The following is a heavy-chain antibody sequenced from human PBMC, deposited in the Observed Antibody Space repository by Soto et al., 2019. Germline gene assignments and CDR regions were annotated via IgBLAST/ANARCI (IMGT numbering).Heavy chain of an antibody. D-gene: IGHD4-17*01. Sequence: QLQLQESGPGLVKPSETLSLTCTVSGGSISSSSYYWGWIRQPPGKGLEWIGIIYYSGSPSYNPSLMRRDTLSVDTSKNQFPPNLSSVTAADTAVYYCARHGPTVTSCWFDPWCQGTLVTVSS. CDR1: GGSISSSSYY. J-gene: IGHJ5*02. V-gene: IGHV4-39*01. CDR2: IYYSGSP. CDR3: ARHGPTVTSCWFDP.